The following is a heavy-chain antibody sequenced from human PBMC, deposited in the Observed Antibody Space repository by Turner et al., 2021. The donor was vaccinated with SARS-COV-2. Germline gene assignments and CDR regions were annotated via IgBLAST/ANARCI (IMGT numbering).Heavy chain of an antibody. CDR3: ARDGSGYYDSSGLLDY. D-gene: IGHD3-22*01. CDR2: IAFDGSDK. CDR1: GLTFSSSG. J-gene: IGHJ4*02. V-gene: IGHV3-30*03. Sequence: VQLVESGGGVVAPGRSLRLSWAALGLTFSSSGRHWVRQAPVKGLEWVAVIAFDGSDKYYADSVKGRFTISRDNSKITLYLQMNSLRAEDTAVYYCARDGSGYYDSSGLLDYWVQGTLVTVSS.